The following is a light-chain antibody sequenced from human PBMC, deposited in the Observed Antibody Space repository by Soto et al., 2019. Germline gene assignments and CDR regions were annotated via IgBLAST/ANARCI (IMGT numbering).Light chain of an antibody. CDR3: QQRHMWPIK. V-gene: IGKV3-11*01. J-gene: IGKJ5*01. CDR1: QSFRGL. CDR2: DAY. Sequence: DIVLTQSPATLSLSPGERATLSCRASQSFRGLLAWYQQKPGQAPRLLIYDAYNRATGIPPRFSGSGSGTDFTLTISSLEPEDSAVYYCQQRHMWPIKFGQGTRLEIK.